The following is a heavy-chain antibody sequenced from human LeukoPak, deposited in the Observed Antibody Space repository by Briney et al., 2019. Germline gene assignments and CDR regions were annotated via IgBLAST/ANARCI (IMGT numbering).Heavy chain of an antibody. J-gene: IGHJ4*02. V-gene: IGHV3-73*01. CDR1: GFTFSGSA. CDR3: TRRVWDYYESSGQDY. CDR2: IRSKANNYAT. Sequence: GGSLRLSCAASGFTFSGSAMHWVRQASGKGLEWVGRIRSKANNYATAYAASVKGRFTISRDDSKNTAYLQMNSLRTEDTAMYYCTRRVWDYYESSGQDYWGQGTLVTVSS. D-gene: IGHD3-22*01.